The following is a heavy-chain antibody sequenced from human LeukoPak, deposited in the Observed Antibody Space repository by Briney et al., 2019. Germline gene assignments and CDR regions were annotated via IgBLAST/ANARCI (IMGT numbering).Heavy chain of an antibody. CDR2: LSRGSSLI. J-gene: IGHJ4*02. Sequence: GGSLRLSCAASGFTFSSYSMNWVRQAPGKGLEWVSSLSRGSSLIYYADSVKGRFTISRGNAKNPLYLQMNSLRAEDTAVYYCARDSSSSSFDYWGQGTLVTVSS. V-gene: IGHV3-21*01. D-gene: IGHD6-6*01. CDR3: ARDSSSSSFDY. CDR1: GFTFSSYS.